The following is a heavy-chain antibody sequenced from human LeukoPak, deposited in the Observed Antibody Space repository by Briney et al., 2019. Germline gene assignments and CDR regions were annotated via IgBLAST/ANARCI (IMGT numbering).Heavy chain of an antibody. D-gene: IGHD2-2*01. CDR3: SNKVYCSTTSCHPAGY. CDR1: GESIRSSNW. Sequence: PSETLSLTCTVSGESIRSSNWWSWVRQPPGKGLEWIGEIYHSGTTNYNPSLKSRVTISFATSANQFFLDLSPVTAADTAVYYCSNKVYCSTTSCHPAGYWGLGSLVTVSS. V-gene: IGHV4-4*02. J-gene: IGHJ4*02. CDR2: IYHSGTT.